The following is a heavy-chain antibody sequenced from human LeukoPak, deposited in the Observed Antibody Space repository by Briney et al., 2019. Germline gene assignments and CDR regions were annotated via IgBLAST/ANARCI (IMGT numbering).Heavy chain of an antibody. Sequence: SETLSLTCTVSGGSISSGGYYWSWIRQHPGKGLEWIAYIYYSGSTYYNPSLKSRVTISVDKSKNQFSLKLSSVTAADTAVYYCARVPGPDIRSGWYGAHDAFDIWGQGTMVTVSS. CDR1: GGSISSGGYY. D-gene: IGHD6-19*01. CDR3: ARVPGPDIRSGWYGAHDAFDI. J-gene: IGHJ3*02. CDR2: IYYSGST. V-gene: IGHV4-31*03.